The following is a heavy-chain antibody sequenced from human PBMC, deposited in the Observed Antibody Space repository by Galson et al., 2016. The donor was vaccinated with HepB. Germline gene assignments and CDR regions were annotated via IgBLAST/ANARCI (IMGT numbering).Heavy chain of an antibody. D-gene: IGHD4-17*01. CDR2: IRPDSYAT. V-gene: IGHV3-73*01. Sequence: SLRLSCAASGFTFSGSAMHWVRQASGKGLEWVGRIRPDSYATAYAASVKGRFIVSRDDSKSTAYLHMDSLKTEDTAVYYCAGGVRDYAPQYWGQGTLVTVSS. CDR3: AGGVRDYAPQY. CDR1: GFTFSGSA. J-gene: IGHJ4*02.